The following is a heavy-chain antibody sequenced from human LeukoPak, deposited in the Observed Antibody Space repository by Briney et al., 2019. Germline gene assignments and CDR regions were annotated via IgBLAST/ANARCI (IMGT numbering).Heavy chain of an antibody. D-gene: IGHD3-22*01. CDR1: GGSFSGYY. V-gene: IGHV4-34*01. CDR2: INHSGST. CDR3: ARALRDDSSGNYYFDY. J-gene: IGHJ4*02. Sequence: SQSLSLTCAVVGGSFSGYYWSWIRQSPKKGLEWVGEINHSGSTNYNPSLKSRVTILVDTSKNQFSLKLRSVTAADTAVYYCARALRDDSSGNYYFDYWGQKALVTVSS.